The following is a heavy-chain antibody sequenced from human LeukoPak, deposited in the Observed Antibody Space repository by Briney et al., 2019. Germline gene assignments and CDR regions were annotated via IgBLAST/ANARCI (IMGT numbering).Heavy chain of an antibody. CDR2: IYYSGST. J-gene: IGHJ6*03. V-gene: IGHV4-59*01. D-gene: IGHD6-6*01. CDR1: GGSISSYY. Sequence: PSETLSLTCTVSGGSISSYYWSWIRQPPGKGLEWIGYIYYSGSTNYNPSLKSRVTISVDTSKNQFSLKLSSVTAADTAVYYCARLAARPTYYYYYMDVWGKGTTVTVSS. CDR3: ARLAARPTYYYYYMDV.